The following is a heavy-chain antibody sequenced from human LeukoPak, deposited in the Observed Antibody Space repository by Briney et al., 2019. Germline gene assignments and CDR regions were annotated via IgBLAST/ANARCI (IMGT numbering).Heavy chain of an antibody. CDR3: SRTTGDSAIIAAH. V-gene: IGHV4-39*01. CDR1: GGSISGSCCY. Sequence: SETLSLTCTVSGGSISGSCCYWGWIRQTPGKDLEWIGSTSYSGSTHYNPSFKSRVTVSVDTSKNQFFLNLSSVTAADTAVYYCSRTTGDSAIIAAHWGQGTQVTVSS. J-gene: IGHJ4*02. CDR2: TSYSGST. D-gene: IGHD3-16*01.